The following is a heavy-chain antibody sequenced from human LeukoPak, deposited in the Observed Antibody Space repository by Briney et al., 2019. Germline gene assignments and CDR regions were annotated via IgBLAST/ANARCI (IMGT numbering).Heavy chain of an antibody. CDR3: ARPPGKPPTQRGPYYMDG. CDR2: ISSSSSYI. V-gene: IGHV3-21*01. D-gene: IGHD3-10*01. CDR1: GFTFSSYS. J-gene: IGHJ6*03. Sequence: GGSLRLSCAASGFTFSSYSINWVRQAPGKGLEWVSSISSSSSYIYYADSVKGRFTISRDNAKNSLYLQINSLRAEDTAVYYCARPPGKPPTQRGPYYMDGSGKGTTVTVSS.